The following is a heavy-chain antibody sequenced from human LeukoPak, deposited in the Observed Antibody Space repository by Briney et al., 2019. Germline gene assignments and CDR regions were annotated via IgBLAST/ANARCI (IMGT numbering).Heavy chain of an antibody. V-gene: IGHV5-51*01. CDR2: IYPGDSDT. CDR3: ARLSGSYYFDY. Sequence: GASLKISYKGSGSSFTSYWIGWVRPLPGKGLEWMGIIYPGDSDTRYSPSFQGQVTISADKSISTAYLQWSSLKASDTAMYYCARLSGSYYFDYWGQGTLVTVSS. D-gene: IGHD1-26*01. J-gene: IGHJ4*02. CDR1: GSSFTSYW.